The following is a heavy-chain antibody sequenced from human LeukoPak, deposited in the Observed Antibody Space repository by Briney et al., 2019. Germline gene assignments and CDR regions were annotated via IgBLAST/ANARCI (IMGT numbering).Heavy chain of an antibody. CDR1: GFTFSNYA. CDR2: ISGSGGST. D-gene: IGHD2-15*01. Sequence: TGGSLGLSCSASGFTFSNYAMTWVRQAPGKGLEWVSGISGSGGSTYYADSVMGRFTISRDNSKMTLFLQMNRLRPEDAAVYYCAKAPVTTCRGAFCYPFDYWGLGTLVTVSS. V-gene: IGHV3-23*01. J-gene: IGHJ4*02. CDR3: AKAPVTTCRGAFCYPFDY.